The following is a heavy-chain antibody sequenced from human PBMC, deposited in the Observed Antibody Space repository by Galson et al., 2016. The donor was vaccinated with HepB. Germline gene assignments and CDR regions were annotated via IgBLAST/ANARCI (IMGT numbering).Heavy chain of an antibody. J-gene: IGHJ4*02. CDR1: SYA. D-gene: IGHD6-13*01. CDR3: AKDRGFYSSTWY. Sequence: SYAMSWVRQAPGKGLEWVSAISGSGGGTYYADSVKGRFTISRDNSKNTLYLQMNSLRAEDTAVYYCAKDRGFYSSTWYWGQGTLVTVSS. V-gene: IGHV3-23*01. CDR2: ISGSGGGT.